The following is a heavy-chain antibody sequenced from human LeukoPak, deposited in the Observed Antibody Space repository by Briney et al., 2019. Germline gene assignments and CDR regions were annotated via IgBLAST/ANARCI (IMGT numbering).Heavy chain of an antibody. Sequence: SETLSLTCTVSGGSISSYYWSWIRQPPGKGLEWIGYIYYSGSTNYNPSLKSRVTISVDTSKNQFSLKLSSVTAADTAVYYCARGYSSGWYANWFDPWGQGTLVTVSS. CDR2: IYYSGST. CDR3: ARGYSSGWYANWFDP. D-gene: IGHD6-19*01. J-gene: IGHJ5*02. V-gene: IGHV4-59*01. CDR1: GGSISSYY.